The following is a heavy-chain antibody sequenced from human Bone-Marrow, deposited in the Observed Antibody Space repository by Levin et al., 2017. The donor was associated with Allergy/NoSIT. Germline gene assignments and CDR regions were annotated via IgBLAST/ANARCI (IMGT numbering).Heavy chain of an antibody. CDR1: GYTFTDYY. D-gene: IGHD3-22*01. J-gene: IGHJ3*01. CDR2: ILPSSGDT. V-gene: IGHV1-2*02. Sequence: GESLKISCKTSGYTFTDYYLHWVRQAPGQGLEWMGWILPSSGDTKYAQTFQGRVTLTTDTSISTAYMELNTLSSDDTAVYYCARGYYDTSGYYYPRPRGALAFWGQGTMLTVSS. CDR3: ARGYYDTSGYYYPRPRGALAF.